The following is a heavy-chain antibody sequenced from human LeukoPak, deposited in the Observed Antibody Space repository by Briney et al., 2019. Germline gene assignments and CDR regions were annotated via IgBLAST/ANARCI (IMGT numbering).Heavy chain of an antibody. J-gene: IGHJ6*04. Sequence: ASVKVSCKASGYNFTSYAMHWVRQAPGQRLEWMGWINAGNGNTKYSQKFQGRVTITRDTSASTAYMELSSLRSEDTAVYYCARARTMVRGVIITGYYYGMDVWGKGTTVTVSS. V-gene: IGHV1-3*01. D-gene: IGHD3-10*01. CDR3: ARARTMVRGVIITGYYYGMDV. CDR2: INAGNGNT. CDR1: GYNFTSYA.